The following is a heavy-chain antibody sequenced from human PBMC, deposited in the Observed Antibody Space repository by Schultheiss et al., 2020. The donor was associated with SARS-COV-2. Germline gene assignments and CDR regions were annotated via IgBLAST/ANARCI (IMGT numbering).Heavy chain of an antibody. CDR1: GFTFSSYA. CDR2: ISYDGSNK. D-gene: IGHD6-13*01. CDR3: AKACIAAAGSKMDV. Sequence: GGSLRLSCAASGFTFSSYAMHWVRQAPGKGLEWVAVISYDGSNKYYADSVKGRFTISRDNSKNTLYLQMNSLRAEDTAVYYCAKACIAAAGSKMDVWGQGTTVTVSS. J-gene: IGHJ6*02. V-gene: IGHV3-30-3*01.